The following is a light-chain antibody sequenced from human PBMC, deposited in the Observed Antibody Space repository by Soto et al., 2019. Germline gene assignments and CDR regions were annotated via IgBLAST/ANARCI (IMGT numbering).Light chain of an antibody. J-gene: IGKJ2*01. V-gene: IGKV3-11*01. CDR3: QLHSTWPPYT. CDR2: DSS. CDR1: QSAGTY. Sequence: EIVLTQSPATLSLSPGERATLSCRASQSAGTYLAWYHQKPGQAPRLLIYDSSNRATGIPARFGGSGSGTDFTLTISSLEPEDFAVYYCQLHSTWPPYTFGQGTRLELK.